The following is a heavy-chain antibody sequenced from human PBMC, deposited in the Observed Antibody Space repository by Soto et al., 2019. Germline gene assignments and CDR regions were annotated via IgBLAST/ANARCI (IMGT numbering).Heavy chain of an antibody. CDR1: GGSIISSNL. CDR3: AKTGPQGWFDP. V-gene: IGHV4-4*02. D-gene: IGHD3-9*01. J-gene: IGHJ5*02. CDR2: IYHSGST. Sequence: PSETLSLTCAVSGGSIISSNLWNWVRQPPGKGLEWIGEIYHSGSTNYNPSLKSRVTMSVDKSKNQFSLKLTSVTAAGTAVYYCAKTGPQGWFDPWGQGTQVTVSS.